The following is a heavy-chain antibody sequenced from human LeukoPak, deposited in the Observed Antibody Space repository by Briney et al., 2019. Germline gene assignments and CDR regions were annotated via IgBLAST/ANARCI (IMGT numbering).Heavy chain of an antibody. J-gene: IGHJ6*03. Sequence: GASVKVSCKASGYTFTSYYMHWVRQAPGQGLEWMGIINPSGGSTSYAQKFQGRVTMTRDMSTSTDYMELSSLRSEDTAVYYCARGDVYSGYDNYYYYYMDVWGKGTTVTISS. V-gene: IGHV1-46*01. D-gene: IGHD5-12*01. CDR1: GYTFTSYY. CDR2: INPSGGST. CDR3: ARGDVYSGYDNYYYYYMDV.